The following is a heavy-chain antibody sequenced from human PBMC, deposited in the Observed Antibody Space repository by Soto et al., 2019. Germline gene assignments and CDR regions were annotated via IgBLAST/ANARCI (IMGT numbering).Heavy chain of an antibody. J-gene: IGHJ4*02. D-gene: IGHD5-18*01. CDR3: AKAQGLWLHDPFDY. CDR2: ISGSGGST. Sequence: PGGSLRLSCAASGLTFSSYAMSWARQAPGKGLEWVSAISGSGGSTYYADSVKGRFTISRDNSKNTLYLQMNSLRAEDTAVYYCAKAQGLWLHDPFDYWGQGTLVTVSS. CDR1: GLTFSSYA. V-gene: IGHV3-23*01.